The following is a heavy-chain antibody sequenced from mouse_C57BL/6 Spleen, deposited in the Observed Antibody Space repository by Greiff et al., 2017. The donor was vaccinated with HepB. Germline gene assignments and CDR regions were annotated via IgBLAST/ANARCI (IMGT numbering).Heavy chain of an antibody. Sequence: QVQLQQPGTELVKPGASVKLSCKASGYTFTSYWMHWVKQRPGQGLEWIGNINPSNGGTNYNEKFKSKATLTVDKSSSTAYMQLSSLTSEDSAVYDCARGGAYYSNIDYWGQGTTLTVSS. V-gene: IGHV1-53*01. CDR1: GYTFTSYW. J-gene: IGHJ2*01. CDR3: ARGGAYYSNIDY. CDR2: INPSNGGT. D-gene: IGHD2-5*01.